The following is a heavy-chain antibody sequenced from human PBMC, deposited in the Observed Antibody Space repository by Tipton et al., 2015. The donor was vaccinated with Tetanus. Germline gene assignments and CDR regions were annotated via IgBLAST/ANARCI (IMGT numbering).Heavy chain of an antibody. CDR3: ARDQRIRFLEPTSFFFNYGMDV. D-gene: IGHD3-3*01. CDR2: IYRDGST. J-gene: IGHJ6*02. CDR1: GGSISSSGNW. V-gene: IGHV4-4*02. Sequence: TLSLTCAVSGGSISSSGNWWNWVRQPPGKGLEWIGEIYRDGSTNYNPSLKSRVTISVDKSKNQFSLKLSSVTAADTAVYYCARDQRIRFLEPTSFFFNYGMDVWGQGTTVTVSS.